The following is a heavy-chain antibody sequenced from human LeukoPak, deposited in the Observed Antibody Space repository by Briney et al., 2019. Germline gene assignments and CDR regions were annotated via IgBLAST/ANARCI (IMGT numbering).Heavy chain of an antibody. J-gene: IGHJ4*02. CDR2: IKQDGSEK. CDR1: GFTFSSYW. CDR3: AKGGKWDVTPFDY. Sequence: GGSLRLSCAASGFTFSSYWMSWVRQAPGKGLEWVANIKQDGSEKYYVDSVKGRFTISRDNSKNTLYLQVNSLRAEDTAVYYCAKGGKWDVTPFDYWGQGTLVTVSS. D-gene: IGHD1-26*01. V-gene: IGHV3-7*03.